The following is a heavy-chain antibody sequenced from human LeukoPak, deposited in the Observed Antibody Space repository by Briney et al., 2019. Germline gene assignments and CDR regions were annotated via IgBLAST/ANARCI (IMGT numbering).Heavy chain of an antibody. CDR1: GGSISSSSYY. V-gene: IGHV4-39*01. CDR3: PRRAIVATILSEAYYFDY. CDR2: IYYSGST. Sequence: SETLSLTCTVSGGSISSSSYYWGWIRQPPGRGLEWIGSIYYSGSTYYNPALKSRVTISVDTSKNQFSLRLSSVTAADTAVYYCPRRAIVATILSEAYYFDYWGQGTLVTVSS. D-gene: IGHD5-12*01. J-gene: IGHJ4*02.